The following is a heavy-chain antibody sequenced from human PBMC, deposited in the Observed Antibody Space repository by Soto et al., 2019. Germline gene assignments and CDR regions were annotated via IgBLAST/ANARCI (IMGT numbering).Heavy chain of an antibody. D-gene: IGHD2-15*01. J-gene: IGHJ4*02. CDR3: AKLLTGAEYCTGGSCYPTNPY. CDR2: ISGSGSGT. Sequence: GGSLRLSCVASGFTFSSYAMTWVRQAPGKGLEWVSVISGSGSGTYYADSVKGRFTISRDNSKNTLYLQLNSLRAEDTAVYYCAKLLTGAEYCTGGSCYPTNPYWGQGTLVTVSS. CDR1: GFTFSSYA. V-gene: IGHV3-23*01.